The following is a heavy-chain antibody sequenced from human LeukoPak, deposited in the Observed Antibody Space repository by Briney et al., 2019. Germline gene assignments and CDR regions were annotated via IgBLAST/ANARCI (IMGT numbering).Heavy chain of an antibody. CDR2: INHSGST. D-gene: IGHD2-2*02. V-gene: IGHV4-34*01. CDR3: ARAPGYCSSTSCYTMPFDY. CDR1: GGSFSGYY. J-gene: IGHJ4*02. Sequence: SETLSLTCAVYGGSFSGYYWSWIRQPPGKGLEWIGEINHSGSTNYNPSLKSRVTISVDTSKNQFSLKLSSVTAADTAVYYCARAPGYCSSTSCYTMPFDYWGQGTLVTVPS.